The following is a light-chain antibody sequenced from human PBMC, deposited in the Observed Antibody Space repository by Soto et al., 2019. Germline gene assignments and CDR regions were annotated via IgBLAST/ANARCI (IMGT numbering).Light chain of an antibody. CDR1: SSNIGGNS. CDR3: GSWDSSLSAYV. Sequence: CVLTQPPSVCAAPGQRVTISCSGSSSNIGGNSVSWCQQLPGTAPKLLIYDDDKRPSGIPDRFSGSKSGTSATLGITGFQTGDEADNYCGSWDSSLSAYVFGTGTKVTVL. CDR2: DDD. V-gene: IGLV1-51*01. J-gene: IGLJ1*01.